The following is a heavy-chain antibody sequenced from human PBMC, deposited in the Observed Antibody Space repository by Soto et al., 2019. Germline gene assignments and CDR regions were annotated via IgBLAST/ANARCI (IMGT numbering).Heavy chain of an antibody. CDR2: ISGSGGST. CDR3: ANVGYCSSTSCYAPFRYYYGMDV. D-gene: IGHD2-2*01. CDR1: GFTFSSYA. V-gene: IGHV3-23*01. Sequence: GGSLRLSCAASGFTFSSYAMSWVRQAPGKGLEWVSAISGSGGSTYYADSVKGRFTISRDNSKNTLYLQMNSLRAEDTAVYYCANVGYCSSTSCYAPFRYYYGMDVWGQGTTVTVSS. J-gene: IGHJ6*02.